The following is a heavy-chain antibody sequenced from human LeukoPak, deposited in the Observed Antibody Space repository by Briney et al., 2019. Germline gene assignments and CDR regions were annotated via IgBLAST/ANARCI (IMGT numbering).Heavy chain of an antibody. J-gene: IGHJ4*02. Sequence: SETLSLICTVSGGSITNNNYHWGWVRQPPGTGLEWIASIYYRGDSYYNPSLKSRLTISVDTSENQFSLKLSSVTASDTAMYFCTRLASGTPADYWGQGTLVTVSS. D-gene: IGHD6-6*01. CDR2: IYYRGDS. CDR1: GGSITNNNYH. V-gene: IGHV4-39*01. CDR3: TRLASGTPADY.